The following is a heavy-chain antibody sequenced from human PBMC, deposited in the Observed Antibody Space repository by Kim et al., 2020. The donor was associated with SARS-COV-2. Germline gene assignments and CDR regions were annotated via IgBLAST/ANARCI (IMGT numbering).Heavy chain of an antibody. CDR1: GFTFSSYA. V-gene: IGHV3-23*03. CDR2: IYSGGSST. J-gene: IGHJ6*02. CDR3: AIGRLVRGNMDV. Sequence: GGSLRLSCAASGFTFSSYAMSWVRQAPGKGLEWVSVIYSGGSSTYYADSVKGRFTISRDNSKNTLYLQMNSLRAEDTAVYYCAIGRLVRGNMDVWGQGTTVTVSS. D-gene: IGHD3-10*01.